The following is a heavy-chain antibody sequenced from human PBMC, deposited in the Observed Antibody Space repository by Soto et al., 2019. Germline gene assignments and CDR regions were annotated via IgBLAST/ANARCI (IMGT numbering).Heavy chain of an antibody. Sequence: ASVKVSCKASGYTFTGYYMHWVRQAPGQGLEWMGWINPNSGGTNYAQKFQGWVTMTRDTSISTAYMELSRLRSDDTAVYYCARDKGDWGYSDAFDIWGQGTMVTVSS. CDR3: ARDKGDWGYSDAFDI. D-gene: IGHD7-27*01. V-gene: IGHV1-2*04. J-gene: IGHJ3*02. CDR2: INPNSGGT. CDR1: GYTFTGYY.